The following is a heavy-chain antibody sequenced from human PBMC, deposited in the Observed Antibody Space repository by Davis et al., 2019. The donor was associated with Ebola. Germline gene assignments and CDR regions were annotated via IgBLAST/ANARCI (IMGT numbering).Heavy chain of an antibody. V-gene: IGHV1-46*01. J-gene: IGHJ6*03. CDR2: INPSGGST. D-gene: IGHD2-2*01. CDR3: ASGCSSTSCPTSYYYYMDV. Sequence: ASVKVSCKASGYTFTSYYMHWVRQAPGQGLEWMGIINPSGGSTSYAQKFQGRVTMTRDTSTSTAYMELSSLRSEDTAVYYCASGCSSTSCPTSYYYYMDVWGKGTTVTVSS. CDR1: GYTFTSYY.